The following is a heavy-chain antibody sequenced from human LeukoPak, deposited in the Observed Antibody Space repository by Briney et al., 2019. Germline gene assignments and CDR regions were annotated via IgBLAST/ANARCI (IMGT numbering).Heavy chain of an antibody. CDR2: ISGSGGGT. CDR3: AKEEGPTYYYDSSGYDNFDY. V-gene: IGHV3-23*01. J-gene: IGHJ4*02. Sequence: GGSLRLSCAASGFTFSSYAMTWVRQAPGKGLEWVSTISGSGGGTYYADSAKGRFAISRDNSKNTLYLQMNSLRAEDTAVYYCAKEEGPTYYYDSSGYDNFDYWGQGTLVTVSS. D-gene: IGHD3-22*01. CDR1: GFTFSSYA.